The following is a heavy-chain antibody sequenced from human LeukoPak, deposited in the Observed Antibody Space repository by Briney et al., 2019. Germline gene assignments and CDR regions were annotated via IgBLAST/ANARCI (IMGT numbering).Heavy chain of an antibody. CDR3: AKANYDSSGYPNLYFDY. V-gene: IGHV3-23*01. J-gene: IGHJ4*02. CDR1: GFTFSSYG. CDR2: ISSSGGST. Sequence: GGTLRLSCAASGFTFSSYGMSWVRQAPGKGLEWVSAISSSGGSTYYADSVKGRFTISRDNSKNTLYLQMNSLRAEDTAVYYCAKANYDSSGYPNLYFDYWGQGTLVTVSS. D-gene: IGHD3-22*01.